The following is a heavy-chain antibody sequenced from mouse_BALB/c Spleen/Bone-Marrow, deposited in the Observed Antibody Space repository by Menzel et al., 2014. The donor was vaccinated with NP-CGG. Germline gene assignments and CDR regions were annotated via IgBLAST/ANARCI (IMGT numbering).Heavy chain of an antibody. Sequence: VQLKESGGGLVKPGGPLKLSCAASGFGFSSSDMSWVRQTPEKRLEWVAYISSGGGSTYYPDTVKGRFTISRDNAKNTLYLQMSSLKSEDTAMYYCATHYYGRFDYWGQGTTLTVSS. D-gene: IGHD1-2*01. V-gene: IGHV5-12-1*01. CDR2: ISSGGGST. CDR1: GFGFSSSD. CDR3: ATHYYGRFDY. J-gene: IGHJ2*01.